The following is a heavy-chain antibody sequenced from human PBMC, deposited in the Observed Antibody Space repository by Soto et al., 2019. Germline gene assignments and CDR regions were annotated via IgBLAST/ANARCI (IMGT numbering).Heavy chain of an antibody. V-gene: IGHV3-30-3*01. CDR1: GFTFSSYA. D-gene: IGHD3-9*01. Sequence: VGSLRLSCAASGFTFSSYAMHWVRQAPGKGLEWVAVISYDGSNKYYADSVKGRFTISRDNSKNTLYLQMNSLRAEDTAVYYCAREDPDTYGMDVWGQGTTVTVSS. CDR2: ISYDGSNK. J-gene: IGHJ6*02. CDR3: AREDPDTYGMDV.